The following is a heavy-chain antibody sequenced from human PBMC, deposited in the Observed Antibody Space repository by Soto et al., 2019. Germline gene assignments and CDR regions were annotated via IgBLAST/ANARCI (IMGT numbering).Heavy chain of an antibody. V-gene: IGHV3-15*01. Sequence: GXSLRLSCAASGFTLSNAWLSWFRQAPVKGLEWVGRIKGEADGGTTDYAAPVKGRITISRDHSKDTLYLQMNSLKTEDTAVYYCTTGLSNGYYNFDYWGQGTPVTVSS. D-gene: IGHD3-22*01. CDR2: IKGEADGGTT. J-gene: IGHJ4*02. CDR1: GFTLSNAW. CDR3: TTGLSNGYYNFDY.